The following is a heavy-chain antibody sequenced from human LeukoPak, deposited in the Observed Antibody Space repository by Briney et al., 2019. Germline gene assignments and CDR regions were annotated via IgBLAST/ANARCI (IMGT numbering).Heavy chain of an antibody. CDR2: INSDGSST. CDR3: ARWPLGVDGFGESRNYFDY. CDR1: GFTFSSYW. D-gene: IGHD3-10*01. J-gene: IGHJ4*02. Sequence: GGSLRLSCAASGFTFSSYWMHWVRQAPGKGLVWVSRINSDGSSTSYADSVKGRFTISRDNAKNTLYLQMNNLRAEDTAVYYCARWPLGVDGFGESRNYFDYWGQGTLVTVSS. V-gene: IGHV3-74*01.